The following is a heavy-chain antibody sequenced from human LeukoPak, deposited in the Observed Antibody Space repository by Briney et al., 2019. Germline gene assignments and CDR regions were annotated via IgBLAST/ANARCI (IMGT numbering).Heavy chain of an antibody. D-gene: IGHD3-3*01. CDR3: ASQVTIFGVVITPHYYYMDV. J-gene: IGHJ6*03. Sequence: SVKVSCKASGGTFSSYAISWVRQAPGQGLEWMGEIIPIFGTANYAQKFQGRVTITADESTSTAYMELSGLRSEDTAVYYCASQVTIFGVVITPHYYYMDVWGKGTTVTVSS. V-gene: IGHV1-69*13. CDR1: GGTFSSYA. CDR2: IIPIFGTA.